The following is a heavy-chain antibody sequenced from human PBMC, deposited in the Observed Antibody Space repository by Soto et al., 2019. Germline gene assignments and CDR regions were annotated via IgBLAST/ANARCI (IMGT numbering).Heavy chain of an antibody. CDR2: IYNSATT. CDR1: GGSISTGGYY. Sequence: TLSLTCTVSGGSISTGGYYWSWIRQHPGKGLEWIGYIYNSATTYYNPSLKSRITISVDTSKNQFSLKLSSVTAADTAVYYCARAPVSGSYLDYYYGRDVWGQGTTVS. CDR3: ARAPVSGSYLDYYYGRDV. J-gene: IGHJ6*02. D-gene: IGHD3-16*02. V-gene: IGHV4-31*03.